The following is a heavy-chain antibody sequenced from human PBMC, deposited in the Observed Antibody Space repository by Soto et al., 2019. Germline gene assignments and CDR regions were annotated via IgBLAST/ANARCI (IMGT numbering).Heavy chain of an antibody. V-gene: IGHV3-23*01. Sequence: EVQLLESGGGLVQPGGSLRLSCAASGVTFSSYAMSWVRQAPGKGLEWVSAITGSGDSTYYADSEKGRFTVSRDNSKNTLYLQMNSLRAEDTAVYYFAKVLVFTSREGFDYWVLGTLVTVSA. D-gene: IGHD3-3*01. CDR3: AKVLVFTSREGFDY. CDR1: GVTFSSYA. J-gene: IGHJ4*02. CDR2: ITGSGDST.